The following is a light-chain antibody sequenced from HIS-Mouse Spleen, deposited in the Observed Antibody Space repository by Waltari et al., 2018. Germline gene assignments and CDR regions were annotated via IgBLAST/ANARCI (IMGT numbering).Light chain of an antibody. CDR3: SSYTSSSTEV. CDR2: DVS. Sequence: QSALTQPASVSGSPGQSITISCPGTSSDVGGYTYVSWYQQHPGKAPKLMIYDVSNRPSGVSNRFSGSKSGNTASLTISGLQAGDEADYYCSSYTSSSTEVFGGGTKLTVL. CDR1: SSDVGGYTY. V-gene: IGLV2-14*03. J-gene: IGLJ2*01.